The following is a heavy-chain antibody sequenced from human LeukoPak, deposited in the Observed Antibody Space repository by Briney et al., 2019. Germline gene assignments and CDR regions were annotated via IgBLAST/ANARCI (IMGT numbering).Heavy chain of an antibody. J-gene: IGHJ4*02. D-gene: IGHD3-22*01. CDR3: ARVGVITMIVNY. Sequence: SETLSLTCAVYGGSFSGYYWSWIRQPPGKGLEWIGEINHSGSTHYNPSLKSRVTISVDTSKNQFSLKLSSVTAADTAVYHCARVGVITMIVNYWGQGTLVTVSS. CDR2: INHSGST. CDR1: GGSFSGYY. V-gene: IGHV4-34*01.